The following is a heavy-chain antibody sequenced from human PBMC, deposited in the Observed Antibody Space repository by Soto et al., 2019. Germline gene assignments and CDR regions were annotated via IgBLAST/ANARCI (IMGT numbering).Heavy chain of an antibody. CDR2: IFDSGTT. V-gene: IGHV4-30-4*01. J-gene: IGHJ4*02. CDR3: ARGPSGDKVHY. Sequence: SETLSLTCTVSGGSITSDYSCWSWIRQPPGEGLEWIGHIFDSGTTYTSPSLRSQVAISLDTSKNHFSLTLSSVTAADTAVYYCARGPSGDKVHYWGQGALVTVSS. D-gene: IGHD7-27*01. CDR1: GGSITSDYSC.